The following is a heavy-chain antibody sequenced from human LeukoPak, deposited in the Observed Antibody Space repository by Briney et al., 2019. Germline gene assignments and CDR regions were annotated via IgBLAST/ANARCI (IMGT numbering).Heavy chain of an antibody. CDR3: AERGSSWSYFDY. Sequence: PGGSLRLSCAASGFTFSDYAMTWVRQAPGKGLQWVSLISDSGGSTYYADSVKGRFTVSRDNSKATLYLQMNSLRADDTAVYFCAERGSSWSYFDYWGQGTLVTVSS. D-gene: IGHD6-13*01. CDR2: ISDSGGST. CDR1: GFTFSDYA. V-gene: IGHV3-23*01. J-gene: IGHJ4*02.